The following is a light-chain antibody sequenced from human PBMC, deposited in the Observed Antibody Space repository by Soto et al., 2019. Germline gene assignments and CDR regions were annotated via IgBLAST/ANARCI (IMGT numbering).Light chain of an antibody. CDR1: SSDVGTFNL. J-gene: IGLJ1*01. V-gene: IGLV2-23*01. CDR3: CSYSATSTSWV. Sequence: QSALTQPASVSGFLGQSITMSCTGSSSDVGTFNLVSWFQQHPGKAPKLLIFEGTNRPSGVSDRFSGSKSGNTASLTISGVHAADEADYHCCSYSATSTSWVFGTGTKLTVL. CDR2: EGT.